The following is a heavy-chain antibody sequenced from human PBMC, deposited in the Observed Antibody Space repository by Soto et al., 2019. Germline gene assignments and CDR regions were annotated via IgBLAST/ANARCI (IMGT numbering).Heavy chain of an antibody. D-gene: IGHD3-22*01. CDR1: GYTLITYG. J-gene: IGHJ4*02. Sequence: QIQLVQSGAEVKKPGASVKVSSKASGYTLITYGVSWERQAPGQGVDWLGWISTYNGNTRYAERLQGRVTMTTDTTTNTAYMELRNLRSDDTAVYYCARGPTDYYDNSANYFLDYWGQGTLVTVSS. CDR2: ISTYNGNT. V-gene: IGHV1-18*01. CDR3: ARGPTDYYDNSANYFLDY.